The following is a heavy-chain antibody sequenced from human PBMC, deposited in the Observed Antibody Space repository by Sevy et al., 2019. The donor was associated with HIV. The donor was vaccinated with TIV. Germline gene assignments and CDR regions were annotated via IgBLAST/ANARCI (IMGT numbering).Heavy chain of an antibody. V-gene: IGHV1-46*01. CDR2: INPSGGST. D-gene: IGHD3-3*01. J-gene: IGHJ4*02. Sequence: ASVKVSCKASGYTFTSYYIHWVRQAPGQGLEWMGIINPSGGSTSYEQKFQGRVTMTKETSTGTVYMELSSLTSEDTAGYYCARAKSSADWGQGTLVTVSS. CDR3: ARAKSSAD. CDR1: GYTFTSYY.